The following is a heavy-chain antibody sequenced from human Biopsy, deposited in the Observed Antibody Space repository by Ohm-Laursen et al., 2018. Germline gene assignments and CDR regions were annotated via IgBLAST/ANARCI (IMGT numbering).Heavy chain of an antibody. Sequence: SSVKVSCKAPGGTFSNYGVNWVRQAPGQGLEWLGGNIPILGTGNYAQKFQDRVTVAADTSTSTATMELRSLRSDDTAVYYCTRGGYYYDSLAYYYWFDPWGQGTLVTVSS. J-gene: IGHJ5*02. CDR2: NIPILGTG. D-gene: IGHD3-22*01. CDR3: TRGGYYYDSLAYYYWFDP. CDR1: GGTFSNYG. V-gene: IGHV1-69*06.